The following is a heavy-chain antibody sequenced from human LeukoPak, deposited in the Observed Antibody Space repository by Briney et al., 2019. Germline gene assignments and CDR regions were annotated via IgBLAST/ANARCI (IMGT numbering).Heavy chain of an antibody. V-gene: IGHV4-39*01. J-gene: IGHJ4*02. CDR1: GGSISSSSYY. D-gene: IGHD3-10*01. CDR2: IYYSGST. CDR3: VSLYGSGSYYPSDY. Sequence: SETLSLTCTVSGGSISSSSYYWGWIRQPPGKGLEWIGSIYYSGSTYYNPSLKSRVTISVDTSKNQFSLKLSSVTAADTAVYYCVSLYGSGSYYPSDYWGQGTLVTVSS.